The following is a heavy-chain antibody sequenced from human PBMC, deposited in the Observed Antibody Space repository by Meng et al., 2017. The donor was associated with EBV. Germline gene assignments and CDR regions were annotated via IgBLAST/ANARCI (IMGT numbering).Heavy chain of an antibody. D-gene: IGHD3-16*02. CDR1: GYTFTSYG. J-gene: IGHJ4*02. CDR3: ARVRTFGGVIPPDY. CDR2: ISAYNGNT. Sequence: QVQAVQSGAEVQKPGASVKVACKASGYTFTSYGISWVRQAPGQGLEWMGWISAYNGNTNYAQKLQGRVTMTTDTSTSTAYMELRTLRSDDTAVYYCARVRTFGGVIPPDYWGQGTLVTVSS. V-gene: IGHV1-18*01.